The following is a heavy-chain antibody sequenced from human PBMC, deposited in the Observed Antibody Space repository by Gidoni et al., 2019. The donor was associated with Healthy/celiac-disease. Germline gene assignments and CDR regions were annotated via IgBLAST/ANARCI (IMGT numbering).Heavy chain of an antibody. J-gene: IGHJ4*02. CDR2: IYYSGST. D-gene: IGHD3-3*01. Sequence: QVQLQESRPGLVKPSETLSLTRTVVGGSVSSGRYSGSWIRQPPGKGLGWIGYIYYSGSTNYNPSLKSRVTISVDTSKNQFSLKLSSVTAADTAVYYCARGGGYYDFWSGYYLFDYWGQGTLVTVSS. CDR3: ARGGGYYDFWSGYYLFDY. CDR1: GGSVSSGRYS. V-gene: IGHV4-61*01.